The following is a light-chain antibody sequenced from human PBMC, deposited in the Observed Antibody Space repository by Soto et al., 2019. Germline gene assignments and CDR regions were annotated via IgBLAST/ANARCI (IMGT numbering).Light chain of an antibody. CDR3: QQCSSSPWT. CDR2: GAS. V-gene: IGKV3D-15*01. CDR1: QSVSSN. J-gene: IGKJ1*01. Sequence: EIVLTQSPATLSLTPGERATLSCRASQSVSSNLACYQQKPGPPPRLLISGASSRATGIPDRFSGSGSGTDFTLTISRLQSEDFAVYYCQQCSSSPWTFGQGTKVDIK.